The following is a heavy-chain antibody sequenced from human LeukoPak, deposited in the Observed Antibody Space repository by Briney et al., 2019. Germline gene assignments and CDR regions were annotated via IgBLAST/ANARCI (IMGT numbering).Heavy chain of an antibody. CDR3: ASRLTDSSGYYPSYYFDY. D-gene: IGHD3-22*01. CDR2: IKQDGSEE. V-gene: IGHV3-7*01. CDR1: GFAFSSYW. Sequence: PGGSLRLSCAASGFAFSSYWMSWVRQAPGKGLEWVANIKQDGSEEYYVDSVKGRFTISRDNAKNSLYLQMNSLRAEDTAVYYCASRLTDSSGYYPSYYFDYWGQGTLVTVSS. J-gene: IGHJ4*02.